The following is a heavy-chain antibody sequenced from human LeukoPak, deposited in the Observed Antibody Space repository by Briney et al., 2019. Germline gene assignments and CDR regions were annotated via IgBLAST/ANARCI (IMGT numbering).Heavy chain of an antibody. V-gene: IGHV4-59*08. CDR1: GGSISPYY. Sequence: PSETLSLTCTVSGGSISPYYWSWIRQSPDQGLEWIGSIYYSGTTNYNPSLKSRVTISVDTSKNQFSLKLSSVTATDTAIYYCARRYNNYAFDFWGQGTMVTVSS. D-gene: IGHD3-10*01. J-gene: IGHJ3*01. CDR3: ARRYNNYAFDF. CDR2: IYYSGTT.